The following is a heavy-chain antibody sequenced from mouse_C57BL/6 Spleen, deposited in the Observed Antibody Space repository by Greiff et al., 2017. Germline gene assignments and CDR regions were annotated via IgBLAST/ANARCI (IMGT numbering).Heavy chain of an antibody. V-gene: IGHV5-9-1*02. CDR2: ISSGGDYI. Sequence: EVKLMESGEGLVKPGGSLKLSCAASGFTFSSYAMSWVRQTPEKWLEWVAYISSGGDYIYYADTVKGRFTISRDNARNTLYLQMSSLKSEDTAMYYCTRDRGVYDYPFAYWGQGTLVTVSA. CDR1: GFTFSSYA. J-gene: IGHJ3*01. D-gene: IGHD2-4*01. CDR3: TRDRGVYDYPFAY.